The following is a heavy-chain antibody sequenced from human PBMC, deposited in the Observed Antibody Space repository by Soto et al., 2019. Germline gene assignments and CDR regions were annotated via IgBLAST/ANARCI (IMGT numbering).Heavy chain of an antibody. J-gene: IGHJ4*02. V-gene: IGHV4-34*01. CDR2: INHSGST. CDR3: ARATGGNYHY. D-gene: IGHD4-4*01. CDR1: GGSFSGYY. Sequence: SETLSLTCAVYGGSFSGYYWSWIRQPPGKGLEWIGEINHSGSTNYNPSLKSRVTISVDTSKNQFSLKLSSVTAADTAVYYCARATGGNYHYWGQGTLVTVS.